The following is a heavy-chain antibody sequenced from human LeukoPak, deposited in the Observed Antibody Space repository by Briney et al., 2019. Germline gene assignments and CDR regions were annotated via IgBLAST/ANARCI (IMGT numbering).Heavy chain of an antibody. CDR1: GFTFSSYE. J-gene: IGHJ4*02. CDR3: ARDKDYSFDY. Sequence: PGGSLRLSCAASGFTFSSYEMNWVRQAPGKGLEWVSYISVSTSTISYADSVKGRFTISRDNAKNSLYLQMNSLRDEDTAVYFCARDKDYSFDYWGQGTLVTVSS. V-gene: IGHV3-48*02. CDR2: ISVSTSTI. D-gene: IGHD2-15*01.